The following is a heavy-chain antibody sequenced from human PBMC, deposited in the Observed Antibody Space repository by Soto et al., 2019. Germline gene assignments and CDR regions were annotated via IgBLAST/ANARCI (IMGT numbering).Heavy chain of an antibody. CDR2: INPDGSET. CDR3: ARVGEGL. D-gene: IGHD3-3*01. Sequence: GGSLRLSCAASGFTFSVTWMHWVRRLPGRGLVWVSRINPDGSETTYVDSVKGRFTISRDNAKKTVSLQMKSLGVEDTGVYCRARVGEGLWGQGTLVTV. V-gene: IGHV3-74*01. CDR1: GFTFSVTW. J-gene: IGHJ4*02.